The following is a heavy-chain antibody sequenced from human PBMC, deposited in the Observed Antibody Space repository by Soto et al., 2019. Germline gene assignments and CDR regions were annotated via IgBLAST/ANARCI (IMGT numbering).Heavy chain of an antibody. CDR3: ERGGGVGKQYYYYGMDV. Sequence: ETLSLTCAVYGGSFSGYYWSWIRQPPGKGLEWIGEINHSGGTNYNPSLKSRVTISVDTSKNQFSLKLSSVTAADTAVYYCERGGGVGKQYYYYGMDVWGQGTTVTVSS. CDR2: INHSGGT. V-gene: IGHV4-34*01. J-gene: IGHJ6*02. D-gene: IGHD3-16*01. CDR1: GGSFSGYY.